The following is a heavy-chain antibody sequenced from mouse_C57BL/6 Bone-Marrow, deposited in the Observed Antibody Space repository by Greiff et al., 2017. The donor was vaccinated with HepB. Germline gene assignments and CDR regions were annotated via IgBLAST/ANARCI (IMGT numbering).Heavy chain of an antibody. CDR2: ISNGGGST. Sequence: EVQLKESGGGLVQPGGSLKLSCAASGFTFSDYYMYWVRQTPEKRLEWVAYISNGGGSTYYPDTVKGRFTISRDNAKNTLYLQMSRLKSEDTAMYYCARWDSWGQGTLVTVSA. CDR1: GFTFSDYY. D-gene: IGHD4-1*01. J-gene: IGHJ3*01. CDR3: ARWDS. V-gene: IGHV5-12*01.